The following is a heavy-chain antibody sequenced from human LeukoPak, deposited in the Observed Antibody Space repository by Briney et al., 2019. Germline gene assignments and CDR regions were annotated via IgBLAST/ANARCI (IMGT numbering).Heavy chain of an antibody. D-gene: IGHD3-10*01. CDR2: INTGDGTT. CDR3: ARGSVIIWGGGYYFDY. Sequence: VASVKVSCKTSGYTFTHYALLWVRPAPGQRLEWMGWINTGDGTTKYSQTFQGRVTITRDTSATTAYMELSRLTAEDTAVYYCARGSVIIWGGGYYFDYWGQGTLVTVSS. J-gene: IGHJ4*02. V-gene: IGHV1-3*04. CDR1: GYTFTHYA.